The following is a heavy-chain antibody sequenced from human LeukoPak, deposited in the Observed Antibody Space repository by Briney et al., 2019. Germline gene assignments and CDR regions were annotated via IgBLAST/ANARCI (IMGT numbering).Heavy chain of an antibody. D-gene: IGHD6-6*01. CDR2: ISGSGGST. Sequence: GGSLRLSCAASGFTFSSYAMSWVRQAPGKGLEWVSAISGSGGSTYYADSMKGRFTISRDNTKNSLYLQMNSLRAEDTAVYYCARRPYSSSWHHFDYWGQGTLVTVSS. V-gene: IGHV3-23*01. CDR1: GFTFSSYA. J-gene: IGHJ4*02. CDR3: ARRPYSSSWHHFDY.